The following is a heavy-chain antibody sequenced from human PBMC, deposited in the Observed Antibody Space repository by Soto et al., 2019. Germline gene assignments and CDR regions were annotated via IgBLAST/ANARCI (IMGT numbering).Heavy chain of an antibody. V-gene: IGHV1-69*13. CDR3: ERGAAPDYSNYIRDFGMDV. CDR2: IIPIFGTA. J-gene: IGHJ6*02. Sequence: SVKVSCKASGGTFSSYAISWVRQAPGQGLEWMGGIIPIFGTANYAQKFQGRVTITADESTSTAYMELSSLRSEDTAVYYCERGAAPDYSNYIRDFGMDVWGQGTTVTVSS. CDR1: GGTFSSYA. D-gene: IGHD4-4*01.